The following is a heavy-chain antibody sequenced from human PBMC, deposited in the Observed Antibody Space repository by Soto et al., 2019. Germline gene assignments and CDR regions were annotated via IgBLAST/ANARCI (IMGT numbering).Heavy chain of an antibody. V-gene: IGHV3-30*03. Sequence: QAQLVESGGGVVQPGRSLRLSCAASGFAFSSYGMHWVRQAPGTGLAWVAVITYDGSLQHYADSVKGRFTISRDNSKNMVLLQLSSLRAEDTAVYYYVSDLGYGLASVPYSLGQGTLVSVSS. CDR1: GFAFSSYG. J-gene: IGHJ4*02. D-gene: IGHD5-18*01. CDR2: ITYDGSLQ. CDR3: VSDLGYGLASVPYS.